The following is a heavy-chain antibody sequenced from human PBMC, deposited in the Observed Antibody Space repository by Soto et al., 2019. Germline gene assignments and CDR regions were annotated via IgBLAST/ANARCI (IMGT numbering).Heavy chain of an antibody. CDR2: ISSSSSYI. CDR3: ARERTGHERDDAFDI. J-gene: IGHJ3*02. D-gene: IGHD3-9*01. Sequence: PGGSLRLSCAASGFTFSSYSMNWVRQAPGKGLEWVSSISSSSSYIYYADSVKGRFTISRDNAKNSLYLQMNSLRAEDTAVYYCARERTGHERDDAFDIWGQGTMVTVSS. V-gene: IGHV3-21*01. CDR1: GFTFSSYS.